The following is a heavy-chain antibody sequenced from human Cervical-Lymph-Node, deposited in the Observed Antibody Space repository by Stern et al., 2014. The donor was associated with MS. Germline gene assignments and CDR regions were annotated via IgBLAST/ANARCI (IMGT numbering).Heavy chain of an antibody. CDR1: GFTFSDFG. CDR3: ARGSGGEGFDY. D-gene: IGHD3-16*01. J-gene: IGHJ4*02. V-gene: IGHV3-33*01. Sequence: VQLEESGGGVVQPGRSLRLSCAASGFTFSDFGMHWVRQAPGKGLEWVAIIWYDGSNKNYADSVKGRFTISRDNSKNTVFLQMNSLSAEDTAVYYCARGSGGEGFDYWGQGTLVTVSS. CDR2: IWYDGSNK.